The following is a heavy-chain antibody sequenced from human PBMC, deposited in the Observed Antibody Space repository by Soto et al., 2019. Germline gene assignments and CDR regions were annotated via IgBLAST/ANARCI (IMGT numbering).Heavy chain of an antibody. CDR1: GGSVSSYY. V-gene: IGHV4-59*02. J-gene: IGHJ4*02. CDR2: IYNSGST. CDR3: ASGDSLGPLEY. Sequence: KTSETLSLTCTVSGGSVSSYYWIWIRQPPGKGLEWIGYIYNSGSTRYNPSLMSRVTISVDTSRNQFSLNLNSVTAADAALYSCASGDSLGPLEYWGQGTLVTVSS.